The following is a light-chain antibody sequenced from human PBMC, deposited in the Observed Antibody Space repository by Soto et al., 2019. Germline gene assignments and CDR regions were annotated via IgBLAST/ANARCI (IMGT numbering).Light chain of an antibody. CDR2: LGS. V-gene: IGKV2-28*01. CDR1: QSLLQSNGYNC. CDR3: MQALQSPLT. J-gene: IGKJ4*01. Sequence: VMTQSPLSLPVTPGEPASISCRSSQSLLQSNGYNCLDWYLQKPGQSPQLLIYLGSNWASGVPDRFSGSGSGTDFTLKISRVEAEDVGVYYCMQALQSPLTFGGGTKVEIK.